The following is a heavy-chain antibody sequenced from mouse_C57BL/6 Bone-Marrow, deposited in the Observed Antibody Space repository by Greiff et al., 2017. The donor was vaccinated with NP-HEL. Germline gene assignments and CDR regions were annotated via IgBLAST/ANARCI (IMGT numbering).Heavy chain of an antibody. V-gene: IGHV5-6*01. J-gene: IGHJ3*01. CDR2: ISSGGSYT. Sequence: EVMLVESGGDLVKPGGSLKLSCAASGFTFSSYGMSWVRQTPDKRLEWVATISSGGSYTYYPDSVKGRFTISRDNAKNTLYLQMSSLKSEDTAMYYCAREIAVVPAWFAYWGQGTLVTVSA. CDR1: GFTFSSYG. D-gene: IGHD1-1*01. CDR3: AREIAVVPAWFAY.